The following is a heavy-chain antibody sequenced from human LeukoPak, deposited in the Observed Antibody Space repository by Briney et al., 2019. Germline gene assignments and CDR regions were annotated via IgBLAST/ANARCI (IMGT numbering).Heavy chain of an antibody. CDR3: ASDLRRPDGLAFDI. V-gene: IGHV1-69*04. J-gene: IGHJ3*02. CDR1: GGTFSSYA. CDR2: IIPILGIA. D-gene: IGHD5-24*01. Sequence: SVKVSCKASGGTFSSYAISWVRQAPGQGLEWMGRIIPILGIANYAQKFQGRVTITADKSTSTAYMELSSLRSEDTAVYYCASDLRRPDGLAFDIWGQGTMATVSS.